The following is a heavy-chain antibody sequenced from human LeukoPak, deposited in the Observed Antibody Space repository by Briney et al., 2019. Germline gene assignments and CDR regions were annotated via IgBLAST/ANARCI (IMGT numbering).Heavy chain of an antibody. CDR3: ARDGYVDRYCSGGSCYSFDI. J-gene: IGHJ3*02. V-gene: IGHV3-30*03. CDR2: ISYDGSNK. CDR1: GFTFSSYS. Sequence: GGSLRLSCAASGFTFSSYSMNWVRQAPGKGLEWVAVISYDGSNKYYADSVKGRFTISRDNSKNTLYLQMNSLRAEDTAVYYCARDGYVDRYCSGGSCYSFDIWGQGTMVTVSS. D-gene: IGHD2-15*01.